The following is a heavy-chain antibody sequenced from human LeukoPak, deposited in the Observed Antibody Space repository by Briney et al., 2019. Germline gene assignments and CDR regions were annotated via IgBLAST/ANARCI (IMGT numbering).Heavy chain of an antibody. V-gene: IGHV4-39*01. Sequence: SETLSLPFAVSGASLSSRNYYLGWVRPSPRKGLGWIGNIYSSGNTYYNASLKSRVTMYIDTSKNQFSLKLSSVTAADTAMYYCAKSNGYGIIDYWGQGTLVTVSS. CDR1: GASLSSRNYY. CDR3: AKSNGYGIIDY. J-gene: IGHJ4*02. D-gene: IGHD5-12*01. CDR2: IYSSGNT.